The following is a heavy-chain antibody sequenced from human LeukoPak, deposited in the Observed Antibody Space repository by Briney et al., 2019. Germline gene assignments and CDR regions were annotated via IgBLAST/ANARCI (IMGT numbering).Heavy chain of an antibody. Sequence: GGSLRLSCAASGFTFSSYAMSWVRQAPGKGLEWVSAISGSGGSTYYADSVKGRFTISRDNSKNTLYLQMNSLRAEVTAVYYCAKGGAIGGWYLDWGQGTLVTVSS. CDR2: ISGSGGST. D-gene: IGHD6-19*01. V-gene: IGHV3-23*01. CDR1: GFTFSSYA. CDR3: AKGGAIGGWYLD. J-gene: IGHJ4*02.